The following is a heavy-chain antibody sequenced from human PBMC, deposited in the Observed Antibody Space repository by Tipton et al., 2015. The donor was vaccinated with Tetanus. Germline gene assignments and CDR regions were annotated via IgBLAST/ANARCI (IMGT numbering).Heavy chain of an antibody. CDR1: GYTFTSFE. J-gene: IGHJ3*02. V-gene: IGHV1-46*01. D-gene: IGHD6-25*01. CDR3: ARQRANRADAFDI. CDR2: ITPSGGLT. Sequence: QSGPEVKRPGASVKVSCKASGYTFTSFEMHWVRQAPGQGLEWMGTITPSGGLTTYAQKFQCRLIVAKDTSTSTVSMELNSLRSEDTAVYYCARQRANRADAFDIWGQGTMVTVSS.